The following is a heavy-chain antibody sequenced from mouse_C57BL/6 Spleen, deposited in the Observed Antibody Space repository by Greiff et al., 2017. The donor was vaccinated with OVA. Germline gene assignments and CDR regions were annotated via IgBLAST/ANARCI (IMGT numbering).Heavy chain of an antibody. D-gene: IGHD2-3*01. CDR3: ARKDGGFAY. CDR2: INPNNGGT. Sequence: DYYMNWVKQSHGKSLEWIGDINPNNGGTSYNQKFKGKATLTVDKSSSTAYMELRSLTSEDSAVYYCARKDGGFAYWGQGTLVTVSA. J-gene: IGHJ3*01. V-gene: IGHV1-26*01. CDR1: DYY.